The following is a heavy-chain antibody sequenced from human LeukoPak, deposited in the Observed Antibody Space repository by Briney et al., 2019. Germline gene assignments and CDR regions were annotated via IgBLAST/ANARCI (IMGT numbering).Heavy chain of an antibody. CDR3: AKDTVSAVAGLFDY. Sequence: GRSLRLSCAASGFTFSSYGMHWVRQAPGKGLEWVAVIWYDGSDKYYADSVKGRFTISRDNSKNTLYLQMNSLRAEDTAVYYCAKDTVSAVAGLFDYWGQGTLVTVSS. CDR1: GFTFSSYG. CDR2: IWYDGSDK. D-gene: IGHD6-19*01. V-gene: IGHV3-33*06. J-gene: IGHJ4*02.